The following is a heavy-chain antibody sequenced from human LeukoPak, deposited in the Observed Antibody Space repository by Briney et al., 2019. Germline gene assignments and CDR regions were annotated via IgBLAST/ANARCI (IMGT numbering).Heavy chain of an antibody. CDR3: AKEGTAQISTWYDN. D-gene: IGHD2-2*01. CDR2: ISYEGRTM. Sequence: GGSLRLSCAGAGFTFSNYGMHWVRQAPGKGLEWVAVISYEGRTMYYGDSVKGRFTISRDNSRNTLFLQMNSLSPDDTAVYYCAKEGTAQISTWYDNWGQGTLVTVSS. CDR1: GFTFSNYG. J-gene: IGHJ4*02. V-gene: IGHV3-30*18.